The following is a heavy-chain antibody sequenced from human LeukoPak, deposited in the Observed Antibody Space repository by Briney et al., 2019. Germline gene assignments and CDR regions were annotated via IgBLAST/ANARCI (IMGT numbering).Heavy chain of an antibody. CDR3: AKEGTAQISTWYDN. D-gene: IGHD2-2*01. CDR2: ISYEGRTM. Sequence: GGSLRLSCAGAGFTFSNYGMHWVRQAPGKGLEWVAVISYEGRTMYYGDSVKGRFTISRDNSRNTLFLQMNSLSPDDTAVYYCAKEGTAQISTWYDNWGQGTLVTVSS. CDR1: GFTFSNYG. J-gene: IGHJ4*02. V-gene: IGHV3-30*18.